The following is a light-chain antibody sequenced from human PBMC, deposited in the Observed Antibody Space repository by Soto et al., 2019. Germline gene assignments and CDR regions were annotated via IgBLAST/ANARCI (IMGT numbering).Light chain of an antibody. J-gene: IGKJ4*01. V-gene: IGKV1-39*01. CDR1: QTINSY. CDR3: QQSYNMPLT. CDR2: ATS. Sequence: DIQMTQSPSSLSVAVGDRVTITCRASQTINSYLNWYQQKPGKAPKLLIYATSSRPSGVPSRFSGRGSGTNFTLTINSLQPEDFATYYCQQSYNMPLTFGGGSKLEIK.